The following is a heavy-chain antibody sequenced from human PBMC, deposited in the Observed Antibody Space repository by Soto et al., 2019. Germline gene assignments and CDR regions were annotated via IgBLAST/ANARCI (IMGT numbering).Heavy chain of an antibody. V-gene: IGHV3-21*01. CDR2: ISSSSSYI. CDR3: ATLPSSGYYYGHDAFDI. Sequence: EVQLVESGGGLVKPGGSLRLSCAASGFTFSSYSMNWVRQAPGKGLEWVSSISSSSSYIYYADSVKGRFTISRDNAKNSLYLQMNSLRAEDTAVYYCATLPSSGYYYGHDAFDIWGQGTMVTVSS. D-gene: IGHD3-22*01. CDR1: GFTFSSYS. J-gene: IGHJ3*02.